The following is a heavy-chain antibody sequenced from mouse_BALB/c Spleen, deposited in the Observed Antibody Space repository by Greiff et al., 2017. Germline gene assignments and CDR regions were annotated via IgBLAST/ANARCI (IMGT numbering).Heavy chain of an antibody. J-gene: IGHJ4*01. D-gene: IGHD2-12*01. V-gene: IGHV3-1*02. CDR2: IHYSGST. Sequence: EVQLVESGPDLVKPSQSLSLTCTVTGYSITSGYSWHWIRQCPGNKLEWMGYIHYSGSTNYTPSLKSRISITRDTSKNQFFLQLNSVTTEDTATYDCAREIRLLYAMDDWGQGTSVTVSS. CDR1: GYSITSGYS. CDR3: AREIRLLYAMDD.